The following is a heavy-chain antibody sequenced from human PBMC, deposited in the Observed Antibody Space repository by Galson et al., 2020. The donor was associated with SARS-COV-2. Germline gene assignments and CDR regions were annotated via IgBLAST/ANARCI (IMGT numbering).Heavy chain of an antibody. CDR2: TYYRSKWYS. CDR3: ARRDGYNTKGFDC. J-gene: IGHJ4*02. V-gene: IGHV6-1*01. Sequence: SQTLSLTCAISGDSVSSNSAAWNWIRQSPSRGLEWLGRTYYRSKWYSDYAVSVNGRITINPDTSKNQFSLQLNSVTPEDSAVYYCARRDGYNTKGFDCWGQGTLVTVSS. D-gene: IGHD5-12*01. CDR1: GDSVSSNSAA.